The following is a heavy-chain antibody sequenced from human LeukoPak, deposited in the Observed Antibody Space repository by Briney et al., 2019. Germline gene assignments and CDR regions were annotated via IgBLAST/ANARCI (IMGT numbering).Heavy chain of an antibody. D-gene: IGHD6-19*01. CDR3: ARVWSSGWYSSGWSTYWAPDY. J-gene: IGHJ4*02. Sequence: GASVKVSCKASGYTFTSYGISRVRQAPGQGLEWMGWISAYNGNTNYAQKLQGRVTMTTDTSTSTAYMELRSLRSDDTAVYYCARVWSSGWYSSGWSTYWAPDYWGQGTLVTVSS. CDR2: ISAYNGNT. V-gene: IGHV1-18*01. CDR1: GYTFTSYG.